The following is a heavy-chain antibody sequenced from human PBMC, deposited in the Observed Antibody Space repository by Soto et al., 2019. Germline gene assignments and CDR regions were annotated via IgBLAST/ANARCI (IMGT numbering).Heavy chain of an antibody. Sequence: SETLSLTCTVSGGSISPFYWSWVRQPPWKGLEWIGYLYYSDNTNYNPSLKSRVTISVDASKNQVSLRLTSVTAADTAVYYCARVGGVADRTFDYLGQGTVVTVSP. CDR3: ARVGGVADRTFDY. J-gene: IGHJ4*02. D-gene: IGHD3-16*01. V-gene: IGHV4-59*01. CDR2: LYYSDNT. CDR1: GGSISPFY.